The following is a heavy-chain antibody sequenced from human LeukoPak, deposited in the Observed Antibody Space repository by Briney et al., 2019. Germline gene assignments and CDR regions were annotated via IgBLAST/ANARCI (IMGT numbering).Heavy chain of an antibody. CDR2: IYTSGST. CDR1: GGSISSSSYY. V-gene: IGHV4-61*02. CDR3: ARRGSSSPWPSQTKYYYYMDV. Sequence: PSETLSLTCTVSGGSISSSSYYWGWIRQPAGKGLEWIGRIYTSGSTNYNPSLKSRVTISVDTSKNQFSLKLTSVTAADTAVYYCARRGSSSPWPSQTKYYYYMDVWGKGTTVTVSS. J-gene: IGHJ6*03. D-gene: IGHD6-6*01.